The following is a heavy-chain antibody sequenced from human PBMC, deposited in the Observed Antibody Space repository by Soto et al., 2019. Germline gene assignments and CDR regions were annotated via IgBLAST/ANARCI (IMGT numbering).Heavy chain of an antibody. D-gene: IGHD3-22*01. CDR2: ISAYNGNT. Sequence: ASVKVSCKASGYTFTSYGISWVRQAPGQGLEWMGWISAYNGNTNYAQKLQGRVTMTTDTSTSTAYMELRSLRSDDTAMYYCARDPTNYYDSSGYYPSYYYYGMDVWGQGTTVTVSS. CDR1: GYTFTSYG. V-gene: IGHV1-18*01. CDR3: ARDPTNYYDSSGYYPSYYYYGMDV. J-gene: IGHJ6*02.